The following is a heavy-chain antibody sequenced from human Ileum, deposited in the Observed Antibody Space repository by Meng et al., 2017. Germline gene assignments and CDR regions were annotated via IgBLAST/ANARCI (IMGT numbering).Heavy chain of an antibody. V-gene: IGHV4-30-4*01. Sequence: QVQLQESGPGLGKPSQTLALICSGSNGSLTNVNNYWNWIRQAPGQALEHIGYIYYDGSSYATPSLKSRVTMSIDTSTNQFSLRLDSVTAADTAVYYCAREFYVDTAMVIDSWGPGALVTVSS. J-gene: IGHJ4*02. CDR2: IYYDGSS. CDR1: NGSLTNVNNY. D-gene: IGHD5-18*01. CDR3: AREFYVDTAMVIDS.